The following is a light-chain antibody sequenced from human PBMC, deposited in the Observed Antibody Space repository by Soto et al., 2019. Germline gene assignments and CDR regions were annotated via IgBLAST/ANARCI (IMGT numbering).Light chain of an antibody. Sequence: EIVLTQSPGTLSMSPEERATLSCRASQSVSSSYLAWYQQKPGQAPRLLIYGASSRATGIPDRFSGSGSGTDFTLTISRLEPEDFAVYYCQQYGSSPPITLGQGTRLEIK. CDR1: QSVSSSY. J-gene: IGKJ5*01. CDR2: GAS. CDR3: QQYGSSPPIT. V-gene: IGKV3-20*01.